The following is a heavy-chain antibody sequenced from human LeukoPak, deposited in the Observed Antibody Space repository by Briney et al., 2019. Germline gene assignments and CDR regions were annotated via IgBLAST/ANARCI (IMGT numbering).Heavy chain of an antibody. CDR3: ARIGASVGAIDY. CDR2: INSDGITT. J-gene: IGHJ4*02. V-gene: IGHV3-74*01. D-gene: IGHD1-26*01. Sequence: GGALRLSFAASGFTFSSYWMHWVRQAPGKGLVGVSRINSDGITTSYADSVKGRFTISRDNTKNTLYLQMNSLRAEDTAVYYCARIGASVGAIDYWGQGTLVTVSS. CDR1: GFTFSSYW.